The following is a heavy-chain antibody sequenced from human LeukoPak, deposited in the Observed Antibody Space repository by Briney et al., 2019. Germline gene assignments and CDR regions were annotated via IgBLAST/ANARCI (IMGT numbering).Heavy chain of an antibody. CDR3: ARGGMVRGVRFAFDI. D-gene: IGHD3-10*01. CDR1: GFTFSSYW. Sequence: GGSLRLSCAASGFTFSSYWMHWVRQAPGKGLVWVSRINSDESSTSYADSVKGRFTISRDNAKNTLYLQMNSLRAEDTAVYYCARGGMVRGVRFAFDIWGQGTMVTVSS. J-gene: IGHJ3*02. CDR2: INSDESST. V-gene: IGHV3-74*01.